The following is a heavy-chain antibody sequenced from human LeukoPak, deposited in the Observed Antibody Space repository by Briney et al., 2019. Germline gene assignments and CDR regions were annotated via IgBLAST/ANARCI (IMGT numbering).Heavy chain of an antibody. V-gene: IGHV5-51*01. CDR1: GYSFTSYW. Sequence: PGESLKISCKGSGYSFTSYWIGWVRQMPGKGLEWMGIIYPGDSDTRYSPSFQGQVTISADKSISTAYLQWSSLKASDTAMYYSARPHCSGGSCFSPFDYWGQGTLVTVSS. CDR2: IYPGDSDT. J-gene: IGHJ4*02. CDR3: ARPHCSGGSCFSPFDY. D-gene: IGHD2-15*01.